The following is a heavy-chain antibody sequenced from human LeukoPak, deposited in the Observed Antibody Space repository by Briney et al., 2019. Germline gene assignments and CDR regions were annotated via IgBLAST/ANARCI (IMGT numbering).Heavy chain of an antibody. J-gene: IGHJ4*02. Sequence: SVKVSCKASGGTFSSYAISWVRQAPGQGLEWMGGIIPIFGTANYAQKFQGGVTITADESTSTAYMELSSLRSEDTAVYYCARGGSSSPYYFDYWGQGTLVTVSS. CDR1: GGTFSSYA. CDR2: IIPIFGTA. CDR3: ARGGSSSPYYFDY. D-gene: IGHD6-6*01. V-gene: IGHV1-69*13.